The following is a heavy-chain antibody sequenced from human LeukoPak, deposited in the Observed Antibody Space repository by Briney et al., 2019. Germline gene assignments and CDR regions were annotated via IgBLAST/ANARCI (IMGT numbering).Heavy chain of an antibody. V-gene: IGHV3-30*02. Sequence: GGSLRLSCAASGFTFSSYGMHWVRQAPGKGLEWVAFIWYDGSNKYYADSVKGRFTISRDNSNNTLYLQMNSLRTEDTALYYCAKDSGSAGGTYPYYYYMDVWGKGTTVTVSS. D-gene: IGHD1-26*01. CDR3: AKDSGSAGGTYPYYYYMDV. CDR1: GFTFSSYG. CDR2: IWYDGSNK. J-gene: IGHJ6*03.